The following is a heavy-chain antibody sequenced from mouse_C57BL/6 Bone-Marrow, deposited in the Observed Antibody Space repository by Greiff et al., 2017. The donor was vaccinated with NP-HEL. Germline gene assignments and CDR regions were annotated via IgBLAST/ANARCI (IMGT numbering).Heavy chain of an antibody. CDR2: ISGGGGNT. D-gene: IGHD4-1*01. V-gene: IGHV5-9*01. J-gene: IGHJ2*01. Sequence: EVMLVESGGGLVKPGGSLKLSCAASGFTFSSYTMSWVRQTPEKRLEWVATISGGGGNTYYPDSVKGRFTISRDNAKNTLYLQMSSLRSEDTAWYYCARRAGTGYFDYWGQGTTLTVSS. CDR1: GFTFSSYT. CDR3: ARRAGTGYFDY.